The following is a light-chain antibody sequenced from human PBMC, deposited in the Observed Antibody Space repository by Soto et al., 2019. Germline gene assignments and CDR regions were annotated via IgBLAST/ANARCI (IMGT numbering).Light chain of an antibody. CDR2: GAS. J-gene: IGKJ1*01. V-gene: IGKV3-15*01. CDR1: QSVSSN. CDR3: QQYNKWRT. Sequence: EIVMTQFSATLSVSPGGRATLSCRASQSVSSNLAWYQQKPGQAPRLPIYGASTRATGIPARISGSGSGTEFTLTITSLQSEDFAVYYCQQYNKWRTFGQGTKV.